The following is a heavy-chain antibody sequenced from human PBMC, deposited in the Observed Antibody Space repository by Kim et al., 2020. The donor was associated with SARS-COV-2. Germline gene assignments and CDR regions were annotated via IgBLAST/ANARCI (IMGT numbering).Heavy chain of an antibody. Sequence: YPDAVKSRITTSRDNAKYSRYLQMNSLTPQDTAVYYCAKEGYSARRAFYIWGQGTLVTVS. J-gene: IGHJ3*02. D-gene: IGHD2-15*01. V-gene: IGHV3-43D*03. CDR3: AKEGYSARRAFYI.